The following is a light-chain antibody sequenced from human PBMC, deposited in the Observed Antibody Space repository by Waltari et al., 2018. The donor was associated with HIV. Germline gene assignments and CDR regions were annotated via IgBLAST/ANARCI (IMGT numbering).Light chain of an antibody. CDR2: DVS. CDR3: SSYTSSSTYV. J-gene: IGLJ1*01. CDR1: SSDVGGYNY. Sequence: QSALTQPASVSGSPGTSITISCTGTSSDVGGYNYVSWYQQHPGKAPKLRNYDVSKRPSGVSNRFYGSKYGNTASLTISGLQAEDEAEYYCSSYTSSSTYVFVTGTKVTVL. V-gene: IGLV2-14*01.